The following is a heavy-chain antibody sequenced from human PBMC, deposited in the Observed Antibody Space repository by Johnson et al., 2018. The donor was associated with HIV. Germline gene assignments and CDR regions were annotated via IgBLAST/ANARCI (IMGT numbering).Heavy chain of an antibody. Sequence: QEQLVESGGGVVQPGRSLRLSCAASGFTFSSYAMHWVRQPPGKGLEWVAGISYDGSKETYVDSVKGRFTISRDNSKNTLYLQMNSLRTEDTAVYYCASSYSESDALDIWGQGTMVTVSS. CDR2: ISYDGSKE. D-gene: IGHD3-10*01. V-gene: IGHV3-30*04. CDR1: GFTFSSYA. CDR3: ASSYSESDALDI. J-gene: IGHJ3*02.